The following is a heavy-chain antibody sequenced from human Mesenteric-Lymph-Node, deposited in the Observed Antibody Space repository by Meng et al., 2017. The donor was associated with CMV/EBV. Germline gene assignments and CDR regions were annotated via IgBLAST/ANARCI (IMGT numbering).Heavy chain of an antibody. CDR3: AKDRGSIVLVTAAMGRKRYYNDGVDV. V-gene: IGHV3-23*03. CDR2: IYSDDSST. D-gene: IGHD2-2*01. CDR1: GFPFSSYA. Sequence: GESLKISCAASGFPFSSYAMSWVRQAPGKGLEWVSVIYSDDSSTYYADSVKGRVTISRDNSKNTLYLQMNSLRAEDTAVYYCAKDRGSIVLVTAAMGRKRYYNDGVDVWGQGTTVTVSS. J-gene: IGHJ6*02.